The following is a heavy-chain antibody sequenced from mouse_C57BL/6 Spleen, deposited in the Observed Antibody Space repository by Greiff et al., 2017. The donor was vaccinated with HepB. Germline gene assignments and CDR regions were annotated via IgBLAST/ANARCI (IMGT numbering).Heavy chain of an antibody. CDR1: GYSFTGYY. V-gene: IGHV1-43*01. CDR3: AVYDGYYGWFAY. CDR2: INPSTGGT. J-gene: IGHJ3*01. Sequence: VQLQQSGPELVKPGASVKISCKASGYSFTGYYMHWVKQSSEKSLEWIGEINPSTGGTSYNQKFKGKATLTVDKSSSTAYMQLKSLTSEDSAVYYCAVYDGYYGWFAYWGQGTLVTVSA. D-gene: IGHD2-3*01.